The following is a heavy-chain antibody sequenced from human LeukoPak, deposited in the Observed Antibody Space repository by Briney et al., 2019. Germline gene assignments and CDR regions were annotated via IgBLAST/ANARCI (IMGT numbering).Heavy chain of an antibody. CDR2: IIPIFGTA. CDR3: AILRIEYSSSPFDY. J-gene: IGHJ4*02. D-gene: IGHD6-6*01. Sequence: ASVKVSCKASGYTFTSYGISWVRQAPGQGLEWMGGIIPIFGTANYAQKLQGRVTMTTDTSTSTAYMELRSLRSDGTAVYYCAILRIEYSSSPFDYWGQGTLVTVSS. V-gene: IGHV1-18*01. CDR1: GYTFTSYG.